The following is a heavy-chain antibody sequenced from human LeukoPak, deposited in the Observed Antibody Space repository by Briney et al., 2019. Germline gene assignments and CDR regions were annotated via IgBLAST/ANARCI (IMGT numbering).Heavy chain of an antibody. CDR3: ARGRRPDAFDS. Sequence: PGGSLRLSCAASGFTFSDYFMTWIRQASGKGLEWLSYITTGGYTNYADSVKGRFTISRDNAKNSLYLQMNSLGAEDTAVYYCARGRRPDAFDSWGQGTRVTVSS. V-gene: IGHV3-11*06. J-gene: IGHJ3*02. CDR2: ITTGGYT. CDR1: GFTFSDYF.